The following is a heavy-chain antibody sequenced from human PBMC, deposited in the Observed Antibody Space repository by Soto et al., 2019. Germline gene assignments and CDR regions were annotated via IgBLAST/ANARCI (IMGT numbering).Heavy chain of an antibody. D-gene: IGHD2-2*01. CDR1: GYTFTSYG. CDR2: ISAYNGNT. CDR3: ARLYCSSTNCYVPYYYYGMGV. V-gene: IGHV1-18*01. Sequence: QVQLVQSGAEVKKPGASVKVSCKASGYTFTSYGISWVRQAPGQGLEWMGWISAYNGNTNYAQKLQGRVTITTDTSTSTAYMELRSLRSDDTAVYYCARLYCSSTNCYVPYYYYGMGVWGQGTTVTVSS. J-gene: IGHJ6*02.